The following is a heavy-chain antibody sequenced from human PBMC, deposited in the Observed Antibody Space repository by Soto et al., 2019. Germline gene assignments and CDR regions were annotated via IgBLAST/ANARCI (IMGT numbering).Heavy chain of an antibody. V-gene: IGHV1-69*13. Sequence: ASVTVSCKASGGTLGNNRFRWVPQAPGQGLEWMGGIIPIFGTANYAQKFQGRVTITAGESTSTAYMELSSLRSEDTAVYYCAGGGLYSDFWSGYSHWGQGTLVTVSS. CDR1: GGTLGNNR. CDR2: IIPIFGTA. D-gene: IGHD3-3*01. J-gene: IGHJ4*02. CDR3: AGGGLYSDFWSGYSH.